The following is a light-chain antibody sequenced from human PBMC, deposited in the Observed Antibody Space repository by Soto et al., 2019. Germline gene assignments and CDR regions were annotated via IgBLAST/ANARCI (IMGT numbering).Light chain of an antibody. Sequence: QSALTQPASVSGSPGQSITISCTRTSRDIGGYNFVSWYQQHPGKAPKLMIYVVTARPSGVSSRFSGSKSGNTASLTISGLQAEDEADYYCSSYTRSNTRVFGGGTKLTVL. CDR2: VVT. CDR3: SSYTRSNTRV. CDR1: SRDIGGYNF. V-gene: IGLV2-14*03. J-gene: IGLJ3*02.